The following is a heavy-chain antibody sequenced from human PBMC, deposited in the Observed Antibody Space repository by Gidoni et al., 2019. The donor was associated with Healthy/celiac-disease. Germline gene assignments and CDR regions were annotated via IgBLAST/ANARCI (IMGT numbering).Heavy chain of an antibody. D-gene: IGHD4-4*01. CDR1: GGSFSGYY. J-gene: IGHJ6*02. CDR2: INHSGST. CDR3: ARELHYDYSTNYYYYGMDV. V-gene: IGHV4-34*01. Sequence: QVQLQQRGAGLLTPSETLSLTCAVYGGSFSGYYWSWIRQPPGKGLEWIGEINHSGSTNYNPSLKSRVTISVDTSKNQFSLKLSSVTAADTAVYYCARELHYDYSTNYYYYGMDVWGQGTTVTVSS.